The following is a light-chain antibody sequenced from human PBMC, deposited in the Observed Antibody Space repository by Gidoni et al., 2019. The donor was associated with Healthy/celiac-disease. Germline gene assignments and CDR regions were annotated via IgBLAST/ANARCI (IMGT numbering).Light chain of an antibody. CDR2: DAS. CDR1: QSVSSY. Sequence: EIVLPQSPAPLSLSPGERATLSCRASQSVSSYVAWYQQKPGQAPRLLIYDASNRATGIPARFSGSGSGTDFTLTISSLEPEDFAVYYCQQRSNWPLTFGGGTKVEIK. CDR3: QQRSNWPLT. J-gene: IGKJ4*01. V-gene: IGKV3-11*01.